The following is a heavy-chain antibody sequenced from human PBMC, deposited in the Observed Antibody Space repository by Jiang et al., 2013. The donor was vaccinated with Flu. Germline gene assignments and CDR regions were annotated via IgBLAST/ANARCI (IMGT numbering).Heavy chain of an antibody. CDR1: STHF. J-gene: IGHJ4*02. D-gene: IGHD6-19*01. CDR3: ARHRFRSGWIVDFDY. CDR2: IYSTGST. V-gene: IGHV4-39*07. Sequence: STHFWAWIRQPPGKGLEWIGSIYSTGSTYYNPSLKSRVTISVDTSKDHFSLKVNSVTAADTAVYYCARHRFRSGWIVDFDYWGQGTLVTVSS.